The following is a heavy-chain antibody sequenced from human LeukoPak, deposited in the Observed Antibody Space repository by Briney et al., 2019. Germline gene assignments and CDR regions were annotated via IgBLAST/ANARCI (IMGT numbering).Heavy chain of an antibody. Sequence: GGSLRLSCAASGFTSSSCWMTWVRQAPGKGLEWVANIKLDGSEKNYVDSVKGRFTISRDNTKNSLYLQMNSLRVEDTAVFYCARDQYDTWSRRGNFDSWGQGTLVTVSS. CDR2: IKLDGSEK. V-gene: IGHV3-7*03. D-gene: IGHD3-3*01. J-gene: IGHJ4*02. CDR3: ARDQYDTWSRRGNFDS. CDR1: GFTSSSCW.